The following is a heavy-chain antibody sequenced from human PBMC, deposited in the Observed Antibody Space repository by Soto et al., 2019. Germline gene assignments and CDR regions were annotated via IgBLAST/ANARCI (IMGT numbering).Heavy chain of an antibody. D-gene: IGHD3-3*01. V-gene: IGHV4-39*01. CDR1: GDSISSGRFH. CDR2: VHYSGNT. Sequence: SETLSLTCSVSGDSISSGRFHWGWIRQPPGKGLEFIATVHYSGNTHYNPSLRSRVTIFVDTSKSHFSLRLSSVTAADTAVYYCARPDGFGVVTSFMVSWGQGILVTVSS. CDR3: ARPDGFGVVTSFMVS. J-gene: IGHJ5*02.